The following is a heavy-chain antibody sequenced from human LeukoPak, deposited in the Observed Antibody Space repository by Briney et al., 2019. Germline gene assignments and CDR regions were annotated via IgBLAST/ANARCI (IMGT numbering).Heavy chain of an antibody. D-gene: IGHD6-13*01. V-gene: IGHV7-4-1*02. CDR3: AREDPRVYLAASMDV. CDR1: GYTFTRYA. Sequence: ASVKVSCKASGYTFTRYATNWVRQAPGQGLEWMGWINTNTGNPTYAQGFTGRFAFSLDTSVSTAYLQISSLKAEDTAVYYCAREDPRVYLAASMDVWGQGTTVTVSS. J-gene: IGHJ6*02. CDR2: INTNTGNP.